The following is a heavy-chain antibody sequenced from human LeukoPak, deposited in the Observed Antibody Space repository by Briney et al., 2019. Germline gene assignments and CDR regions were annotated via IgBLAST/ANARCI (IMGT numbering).Heavy chain of an antibody. V-gene: IGHV3-23*01. Sequence: GGSLRLSCAASGFTFSSYAMSWVRQAPGKGLEWVSAISGSGGSTYYADPVKGRFTISRDNSKNTLYLQMNSLRAEDTAVYYCAKGMGYQLRNFDYWGQGTLVTVSS. CDR3: AKGMGYQLRNFDY. CDR1: GFTFSSYA. CDR2: ISGSGGST. D-gene: IGHD2-2*01. J-gene: IGHJ4*02.